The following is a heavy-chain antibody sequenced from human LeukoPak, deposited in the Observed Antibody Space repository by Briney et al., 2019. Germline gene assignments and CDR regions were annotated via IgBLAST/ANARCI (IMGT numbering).Heavy chain of an antibody. D-gene: IGHD3-22*01. J-gene: IGHJ4*02. Sequence: ASVKVSCKASGYTFTSYAMNWVRQAPGQGLEWMGWINTNTGNPTYAQGFTGRFVFSLDTSVSTAYLQISSLKADDTAVYYCARLAQHRYYYDTSAYRYYFDYWGQGTLVTVSS. CDR2: INTNTGNP. CDR1: GYTFTSYA. V-gene: IGHV7-4-1*02. CDR3: ARLAQHRYYYDTSAYRYYFDY.